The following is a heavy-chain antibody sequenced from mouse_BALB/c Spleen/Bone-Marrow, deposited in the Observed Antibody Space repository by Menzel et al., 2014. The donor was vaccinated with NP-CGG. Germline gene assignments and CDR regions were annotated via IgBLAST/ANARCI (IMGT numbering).Heavy chain of an antibody. D-gene: IGHD1-1*01. J-gene: IGHJ3*01. V-gene: IGHV1-4*01. CDR1: GYTFTYYT. CDR2: INPNSDYT. Sequence: VQLQQSGAELARPGASVKMSCKASGYTFTYYTMYWVKQRPGQGLEWIGYINPNSDYTNYNQKFKDKATLTADKSSSTAYMQLSSLTSEDSAVYYCAREVYCSWFAYWGQGTLVTVSA. CDR3: AREVYCSWFAY.